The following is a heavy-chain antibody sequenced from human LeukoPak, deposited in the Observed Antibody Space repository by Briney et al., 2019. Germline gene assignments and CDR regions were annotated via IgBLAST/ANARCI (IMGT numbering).Heavy chain of an antibody. CDR2: ISSVGHTN. Sequence: PGGSLRLSCTASGFTFSSFGMHWVRQAPGKGLEWVTAISSVGHTNKFADSVKGRFTISRDNSKNTLYLQMHSLREDDTAVYYCAKEVGWFNAFDVWGQGTMVTVSS. CDR3: AKEVGWFNAFDV. V-gene: IGHV3-30*18. J-gene: IGHJ3*01. CDR1: GFTFSSFG. D-gene: IGHD3-10*01.